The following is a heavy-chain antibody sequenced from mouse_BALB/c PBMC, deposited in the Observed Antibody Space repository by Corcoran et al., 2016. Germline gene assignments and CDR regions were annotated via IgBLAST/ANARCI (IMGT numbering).Heavy chain of an antibody. J-gene: IGHJ1*01. CDR2: INPYNDGT. CDR1: GYTFTSYV. CDR3: AREGRRGYFDV. Sequence: EVQLQQSGPELVKPGASVKMSCKASGYTFTSYVMHWVKQKPGQGLEWIGYINPYNDGTKYNEKFKGKSTLTSDKSSSTAYMELSSLTSEDSAVYYGAREGRRGYFDVWGAGTTVTVSS. V-gene: IGHV1S136*01.